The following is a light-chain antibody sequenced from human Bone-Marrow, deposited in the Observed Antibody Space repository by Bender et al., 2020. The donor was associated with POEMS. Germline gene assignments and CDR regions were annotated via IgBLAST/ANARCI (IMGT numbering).Light chain of an antibody. Sequence: QLSLTQPPSASASLGDSVKLTCTLSSGHGAYAIAWHQLQPESGPRYRLKLNSDGTYLRADGIPDRFSGSKSGTERYLTIPSLQSEDEDNYHCQPWGDGTWVFGGGSKLTV. CDR3: QPWGDGTWV. J-gene: IGLJ3*02. CDR2: LNSDGTY. V-gene: IGLV4-69*01. CDR1: SGHGAYA.